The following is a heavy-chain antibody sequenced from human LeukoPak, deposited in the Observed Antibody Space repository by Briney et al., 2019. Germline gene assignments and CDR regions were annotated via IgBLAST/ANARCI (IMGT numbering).Heavy chain of an antibody. J-gene: IGHJ4*02. CDR1: GGSISSGGYY. D-gene: IGHD1-26*01. CDR3: ARESRRSIVGAINY. Sequence: SETLSLTCTVSGGSISSGGYYWSWIRQHPGKGLEWIGYIYYSGSTYYNPFLKSRVTISVDTSKNQFSLKLSSVTAADTAVYYCARESRRSIVGAINYWGQGTLVTVSS. V-gene: IGHV4-31*03. CDR2: IYYSGST.